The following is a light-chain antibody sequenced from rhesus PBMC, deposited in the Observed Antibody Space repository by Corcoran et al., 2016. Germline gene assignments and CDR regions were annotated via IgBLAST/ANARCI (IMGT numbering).Light chain of an antibody. V-gene: IGKV3S9*01. CDR3: QQYSNWPWT. CDR1: QSVSSY. Sequence: EIVMTQSPATLSLSPGERATLSCKASQSVSSYVAWFQQQPEQAPRLIIYGASSRATGIPDRFSGSGVGTDCTITISSLEHEDFAVYYCQQYSNWPWTFGQGTKVEIK. CDR2: GAS. J-gene: IGKJ1*01.